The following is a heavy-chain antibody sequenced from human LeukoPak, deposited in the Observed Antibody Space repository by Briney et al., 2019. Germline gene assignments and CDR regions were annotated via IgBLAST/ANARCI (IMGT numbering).Heavy chain of an antibody. V-gene: IGHV3-9*01. J-gene: IGHJ4*02. CDR3: AKDNRRHYTSGPNPDSLH. CDR1: GFSFNNYA. CDR2: ISWNSGTI. D-gene: IGHD6-19*01. Sequence: GGSLRLSCAGSGFSFNNYAMHWVRQPPGKGVEWVSGISWNSGTIDYADSVRGRFTISRDNAKNSLYLQMDSLRVEDTAFYYCAKDNRRHYTSGPNPDSLHWGQGALVTVSS.